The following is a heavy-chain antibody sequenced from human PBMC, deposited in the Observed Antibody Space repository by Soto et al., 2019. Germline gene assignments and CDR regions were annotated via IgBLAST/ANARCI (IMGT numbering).Heavy chain of an antibody. V-gene: IGHV1-69*01. CDR1: GGTFSSYA. CDR3: ARDRGATVTTHLGENFDY. D-gene: IGHD4-17*01. Sequence: QVQLVQSGAEVKKPGSSVKVSCKASGGTFSSYAISWVRQAPGQGLEWMGGIIPIFGTANYAKKFQGRVTITADESTSTAYMELSSLRSEDTAVYYCARDRGATVTTHLGENFDYWGQGTLVTVSS. CDR2: IIPIFGTA. J-gene: IGHJ4*02.